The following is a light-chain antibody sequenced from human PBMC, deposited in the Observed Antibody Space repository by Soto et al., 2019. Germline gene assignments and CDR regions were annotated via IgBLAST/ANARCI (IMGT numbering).Light chain of an antibody. CDR1: SSNIGAGYD. V-gene: IGLV1-40*01. CDR2: GDT. CDR3: QSYDSSLSVVV. J-gene: IGLJ2*01. Sequence: VLTQPPSVSGAPGQRVIISCTGSSSNIGAGYDVKWYQQLPGTAPKLLIYGDTNRPSGVPDRFSGSKSGTSASLAITGLQTEDEADYYCQSYDSSLSVVVFGGGTKLTVL.